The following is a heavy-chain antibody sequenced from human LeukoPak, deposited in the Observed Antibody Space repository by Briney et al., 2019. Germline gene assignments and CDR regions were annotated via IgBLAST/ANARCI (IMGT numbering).Heavy chain of an antibody. D-gene: IGHD3-3*01. CDR2: ISYDGSNK. CDR3: AKGLYDFWSGYQLLVYYYYGMDV. CDR1: GFTFSSYG. J-gene: IGHJ6*02. Sequence: PGGSLRLSCAASGFTFSSYGMHWVRQAPGKGLEWVAVISYDGSNKYYADSVKGRFTISRDNSKNTLYLQMNSLRAEDTAVYYCAKGLYDFWSGYQLLVYYYYGMDVWGQGTTVTVSS. V-gene: IGHV3-30*18.